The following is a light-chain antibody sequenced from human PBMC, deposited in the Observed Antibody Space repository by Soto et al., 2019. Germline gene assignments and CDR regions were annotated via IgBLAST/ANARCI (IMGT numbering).Light chain of an antibody. CDR2: WAS. CDR1: QSVLYSSNNNNY. J-gene: IGKJ4*01. Sequence: DIVMTQSPDSLAVSLGERATINCKSSQSVLYSSNNNNYLAWYQQKPGQPPKLLIYWASTRESGVPDRFSGSGSGTDFTLTISSLQAEDVAVYYCQQRSNWPLTFGGGTKVEIK. V-gene: IGKV4-1*01. CDR3: QQRSNWPLT.